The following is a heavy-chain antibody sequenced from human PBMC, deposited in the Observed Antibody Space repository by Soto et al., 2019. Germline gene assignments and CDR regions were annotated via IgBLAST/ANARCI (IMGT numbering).Heavy chain of an antibody. CDR1: GFTFSSYW. V-gene: IGHV3-7*01. CDR2: IKQDGSEK. D-gene: IGHD2-2*01. CDR3: ARVGVDGDIVVVPAAMGLVDV. Sequence: GGSLRLSCAASGFTFSSYWMSWVRQAPGKGLEWVANIKQDGSEKYYVDSVKGRFTISRDNAKNSLYLQMNSLRAEDTAVYYCARVGVDGDIVVVPAAMGLVDVWGKGTTVTVSS. J-gene: IGHJ6*04.